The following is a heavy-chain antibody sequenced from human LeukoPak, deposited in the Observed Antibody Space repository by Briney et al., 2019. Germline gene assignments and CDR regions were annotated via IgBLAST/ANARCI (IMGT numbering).Heavy chain of an antibody. Sequence: GGSLRLSCAASGFTVRSNYMSWVRQAPGKGLEGVSVIYSGGSTYYADSVKGRFTISRDNSKKTLYLQMNSLRAEDTAVYYCAREVDTAMVTGFDYWGQRTLVTVSS. CDR3: AREVDTAMVTGFDY. CDR1: GFTVRSNY. D-gene: IGHD5-18*01. J-gene: IGHJ4*02. CDR2: IYSGGST. V-gene: IGHV3-66*02.